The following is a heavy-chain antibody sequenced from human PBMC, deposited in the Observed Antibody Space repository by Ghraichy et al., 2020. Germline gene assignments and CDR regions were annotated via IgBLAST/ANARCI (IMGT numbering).Heavy chain of an antibody. CDR3: ARVEDYYDSSGYYYYFDY. CDR1: GGSVSSGSYY. Sequence: SETLYLTCTVSGGSVSSGSYYWSWIRQPPGKGLEWIGYIYYSGSTNYNPSLKSRVTISVDTSKNQFSLKLSSVTAADTAVYYCARVEDYYDSSGYYYYFDYWGQGTLVTVSS. J-gene: IGHJ4*02. D-gene: IGHD3-22*01. CDR2: IYYSGST. V-gene: IGHV4-61*01.